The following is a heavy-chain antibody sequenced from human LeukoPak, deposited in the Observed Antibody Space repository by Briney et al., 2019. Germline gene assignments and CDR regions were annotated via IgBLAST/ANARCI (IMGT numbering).Heavy chain of an antibody. J-gene: IGHJ6*03. D-gene: IGHD6-19*01. V-gene: IGHV3-48*03. CDR3: ARSQWLFVPYYYYYMDV. CDR2: ISSSGSTI. CDR1: GFTFSSYE. Sequence: PGGSLRLSCAASGFTFSSYEMNWVRQAPGKGLEWVSYISSSGSTIYYADSMKGRFTISRDNAKNSLYLQMNSLRAEDTAVYYCARSQWLFVPYYYYYMDVWGKGTTVTVSS.